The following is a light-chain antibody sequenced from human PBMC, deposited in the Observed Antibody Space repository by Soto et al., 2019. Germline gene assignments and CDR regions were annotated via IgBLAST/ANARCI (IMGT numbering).Light chain of an antibody. Sequence: EIVITQSPATLSVSPGEKATPSCRASQGVSSNLAWYQQKPGQAPRLLIYGASTRATGIPARFSGSGSGTEFTLTISSLQSEDFAVYYCQQYNNWPLTFGGGTKVDIK. J-gene: IGKJ4*01. CDR3: QQYNNWPLT. V-gene: IGKV3-15*01. CDR2: GAS. CDR1: QGVSSN.